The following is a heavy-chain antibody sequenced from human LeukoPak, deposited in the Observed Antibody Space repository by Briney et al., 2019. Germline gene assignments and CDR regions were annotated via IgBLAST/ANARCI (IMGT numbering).Heavy chain of an antibody. CDR2: ISYDGSNK. CDR3: ARGWYQYYFDY. CDR1: GFTFSSYA. J-gene: IGHJ4*02. D-gene: IGHD6-13*01. V-gene: IGHV3-30-3*01. Sequence: GGSLRLSCAASGFTFSSYAMHWVRQAPGKGLEWVAVISYDGSNKYYADSVKGRFTISRDNSKNTLYLQMNSLRAEDTAVYYCARGWYQYYFDYWGQGTLVTVSS.